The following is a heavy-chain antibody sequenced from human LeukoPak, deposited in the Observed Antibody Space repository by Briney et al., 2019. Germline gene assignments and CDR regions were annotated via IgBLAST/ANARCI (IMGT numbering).Heavy chain of an antibody. D-gene: IGHD2-8*01. CDR3: ARGRVCSNGVCPYYYYYYMDV. J-gene: IGHJ6*03. CDR2: ISTSGNT. CDR1: GGSISDYY. V-gene: IGHV4-4*07. Sequence: SETLSLTCTVSGGSISDYYWSWIRQPAGKGREWIGRISTSGNTDYDSSLRSRVTISVDKSQNQFSLNLSSVTAADTAVYYCARGRVCSNGVCPYYYYYYMDVWGKGTTVTVSS.